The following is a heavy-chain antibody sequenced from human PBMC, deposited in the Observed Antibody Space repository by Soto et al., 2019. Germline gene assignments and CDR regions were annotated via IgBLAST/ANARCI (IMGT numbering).Heavy chain of an antibody. V-gene: IGHV3-15*07. CDR2: VKSKTDGGTT. Sequence: EVHLVESGGGLVKPGGSLRLSCAASGSISGNAWINWVRQAPGKGLEWVGRVKSKTDGGTTDFAAPVKGRFAISRDDSKNMVYLEMNSLKTEDTAIYYCTTDSYMTNIIVRFDYWGHGTLVTVSS. CDR1: GSISGNAW. CDR3: TTDSYMTNIIVRFDY. J-gene: IGHJ4*01. D-gene: IGHD4-17*01.